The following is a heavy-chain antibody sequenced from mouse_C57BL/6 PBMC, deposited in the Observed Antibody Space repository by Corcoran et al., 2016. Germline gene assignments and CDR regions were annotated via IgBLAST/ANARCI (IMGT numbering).Heavy chain of an antibody. CDR3: ARGRVTGPFAY. Sequence: QIQLVQSGPELKKPGETVKISCKASGYTFTTYGMSWVKQAPGKGLKWMGGINTYSGVPTYADDFKGRFAFSLETSASTAYLQINNLKNEDTATCFCARGRVTGPFAYWGQETLVTVSA. D-gene: IGHD2-12*01. V-gene: IGHV9-3*01. J-gene: IGHJ3*01. CDR1: GYTFTTYG. CDR2: INTYSGVP.